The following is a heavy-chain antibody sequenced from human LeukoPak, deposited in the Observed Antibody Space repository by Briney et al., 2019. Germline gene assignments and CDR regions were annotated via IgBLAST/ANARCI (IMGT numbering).Heavy chain of an antibody. CDR2: IYYSGST. V-gene: IGHV4-59*12. J-gene: IGHJ6*02. CDR1: GGSISSYY. Sequence: PSETLSLTCTVSGGSISSYYWSWIRQPPGKGLEWIGYIYYSGSTSYNPSLRGRVTISVDTSTNQFSLKLSSVTAADTAVYYCARGGLRYFDWSRRARGGMDVWGQGTTVTVSS. CDR3: ARGGLRYFDWSRRARGGMDV. D-gene: IGHD3-9*01.